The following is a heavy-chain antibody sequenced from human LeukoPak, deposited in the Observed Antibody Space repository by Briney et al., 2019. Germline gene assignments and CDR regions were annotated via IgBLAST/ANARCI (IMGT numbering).Heavy chain of an antibody. D-gene: IGHD2-15*01. V-gene: IGHV6-1*01. CDR2: TYYRSKWYN. Sequence: SQTLSLTCAISGDSVSSNRTTWNWLRQSPSRGLEWLGRTYYRSKWYNDYAVSVKSLITINPDTSKNQFSLHLNAVTPEDTAVYYCARGDCSGGICYSDSAFHIWGQGTMVTVSS. CDR1: GDSVSSNRTT. J-gene: IGHJ3*02. CDR3: ARGDCSGGICYSDSAFHI.